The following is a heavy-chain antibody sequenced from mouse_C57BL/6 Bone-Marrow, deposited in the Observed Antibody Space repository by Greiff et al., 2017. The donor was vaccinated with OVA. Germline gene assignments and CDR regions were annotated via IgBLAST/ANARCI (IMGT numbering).Heavy chain of an antibody. D-gene: IGHD1-1*01. V-gene: IGHV1-50*01. CDR3: ATPITTVVATDY. J-gene: IGHJ2*01. CDR1: GYTFTSYW. CDR2: IDPSDSYT. Sequence: VQLQQPGAELVKPGASVKLSCKASGYTFTSYWMQWVKQRPGQGLEWIGEIDPSDSYTNYNQKFKGKATLTVDKSSSTAYMQLSSLTSEDSAVYYCATPITTVVATDYWGQGTTLTVSS.